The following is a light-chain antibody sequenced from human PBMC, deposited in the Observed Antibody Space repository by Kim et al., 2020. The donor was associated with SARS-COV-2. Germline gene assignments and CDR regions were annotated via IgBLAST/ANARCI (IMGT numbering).Light chain of an antibody. CDR2: TAS. V-gene: IGKV1-39*01. CDR3: EQSYSTPHT. CDR1: QTIGRY. Sequence: DIQMTQSPSSLSASVGDRVTIPCRASQTIGRYLNWYQQKPGKAPNLLIYTASSLHSGVPSRFSGSGSGTDFTLTITSLQPEDFATYYCEQSYSTPHTFGGGTKVDIK. J-gene: IGKJ4*01.